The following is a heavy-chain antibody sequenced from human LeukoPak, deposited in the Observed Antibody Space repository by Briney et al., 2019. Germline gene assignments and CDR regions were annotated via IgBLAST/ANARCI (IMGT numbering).Heavy chain of an antibody. D-gene: IGHD5-12*01. CDR3: ARGGNIVATINY. CDR2: IYHSGST. CDR1: GYSISSGYY. Sequence: PSETLSLICTVSGYSISSGYYWGWIRQPPGKGLEWIGSIYHSGSTYYNPSLKSRVTISVDTSKNQFSLKLSSVTAADTAVYYCARGGNIVATINYWGQGTLVTVSS. J-gene: IGHJ4*02. V-gene: IGHV4-38-2*02.